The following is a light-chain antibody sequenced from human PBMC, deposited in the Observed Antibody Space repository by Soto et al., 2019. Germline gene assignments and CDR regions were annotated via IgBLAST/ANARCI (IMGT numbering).Light chain of an antibody. Sequence: PGERATLSCMASQSVSSSSLAWYQQKRGQAPRLLIYGASTRATGIPARFSGSGSGTEFTLTISSLQSEDFAVYYCQQYNNWLTWTFGQGTKVDIK. CDR1: QSVSSSS. CDR3: QQYNNWLTWT. CDR2: GAS. J-gene: IGKJ1*01. V-gene: IGKV3-15*01.